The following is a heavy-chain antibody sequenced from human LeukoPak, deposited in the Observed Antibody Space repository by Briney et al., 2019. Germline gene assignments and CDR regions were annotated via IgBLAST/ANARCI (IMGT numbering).Heavy chain of an antibody. CDR2: MNPNSGNT. CDR3: ARRRSGSYERWDY. J-gene: IGHJ4*02. V-gene: IGHV1-8*02. CDR1: GYTFTSYG. Sequence: ASVKVSCKASGYTFTSYGISWVRQATGQGLEWMGWMNPNSGNTGYAQKFQGRVTMTRNTSISTAYMELNSLRSEDTAMYYCARRRSGSYERWDYWGQGTLVTVSS. D-gene: IGHD3-10*01.